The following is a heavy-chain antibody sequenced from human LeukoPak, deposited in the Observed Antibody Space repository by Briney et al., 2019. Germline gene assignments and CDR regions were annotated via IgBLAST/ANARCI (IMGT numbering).Heavy chain of an antibody. CDR3: AREGAVPGNPFDY. Sequence: GGSLRLSCAASGFTFSTYWMHWVRQAPGKGLVWVSRINRDGSRSYADSLKGRFTISRDNAKNTLYLEMSSLRAEDTAVYYCAREGAVPGNPFDYWGQGTLVTVPS. V-gene: IGHV3-74*01. CDR2: INRDGSR. D-gene: IGHD6-19*01. J-gene: IGHJ4*02. CDR1: GFTFSTYW.